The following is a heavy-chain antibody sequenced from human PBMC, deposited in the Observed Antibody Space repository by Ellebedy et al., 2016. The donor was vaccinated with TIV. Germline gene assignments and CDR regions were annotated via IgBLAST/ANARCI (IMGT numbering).Heavy chain of an antibody. CDR1: GFIFSSYW. J-gene: IGHJ4*02. CDR2: INSDGSST. D-gene: IGHD5-18*01. CDR3: ARSRGYSYQDY. V-gene: IGHV3-74*01. Sequence: GGSLRLXXAASGFIFSSYWMHWVRQAPGKGLVWVSRINSDGSSTSYADSVKGRFTISRDNAKNTLYLQMNSLRAEDTAVYYCARSRGYSYQDYWGQGTLVTVSS.